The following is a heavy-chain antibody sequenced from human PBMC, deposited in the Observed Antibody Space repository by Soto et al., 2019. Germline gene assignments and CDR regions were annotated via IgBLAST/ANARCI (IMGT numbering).Heavy chain of an antibody. CDR1: GLTVSGKKY. CDR2: VYDIDGT. Sequence: DVQLVESGGGLIQPGGSLRLSCEAFGLTVSGKKYMAWVRQAPGKGLEWVSGVYDIDGTYYADSVKGRFTSSRDSSKTIVYLQMNSLRPDDTAVYYCASWRLQEHAYDIWGLGTTVTVSS. J-gene: IGHJ3*02. V-gene: IGHV3-53*01. D-gene: IGHD4-4*01. CDR3: ASWRLQEHAYDI.